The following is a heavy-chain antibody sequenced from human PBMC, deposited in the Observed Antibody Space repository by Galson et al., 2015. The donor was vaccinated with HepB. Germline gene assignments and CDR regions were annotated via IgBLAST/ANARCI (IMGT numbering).Heavy chain of an antibody. CDR2: INHSGST. Sequence: TLSLTCAVYGGSFSGYYWSWIRQPPGKGLEWIGEINHSGSTNYNPSLKSRVTISVDTSKNQFSLKLSSVTAADTAVYYCARGYSSGWYFDYWGQGTLVTVSS. J-gene: IGHJ4*02. V-gene: IGHV4-34*01. CDR1: GGSFSGYY. D-gene: IGHD6-19*01. CDR3: ARGYSSGWYFDY.